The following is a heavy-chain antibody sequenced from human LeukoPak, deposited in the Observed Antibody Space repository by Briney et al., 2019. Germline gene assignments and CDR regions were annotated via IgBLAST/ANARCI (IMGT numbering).Heavy chain of an antibody. CDR2: FDPEDGET. D-gene: IGHD1-26*01. J-gene: IGHJ4*02. V-gene: IGHV1-24*01. CDR3: ARVAGQKWELLLYKNYHFDY. CDR1: GYTLTELS. Sequence: EASVKVSCKVSGYTLTELSMHWVRQAPGKGLEWMGGFDPEDGETIYAQKFQGRVTMTEDTSTDTAYMELSSLRSEDTAVYYCARVAGQKWELLLYKNYHFDYWGQGTLVTVSS.